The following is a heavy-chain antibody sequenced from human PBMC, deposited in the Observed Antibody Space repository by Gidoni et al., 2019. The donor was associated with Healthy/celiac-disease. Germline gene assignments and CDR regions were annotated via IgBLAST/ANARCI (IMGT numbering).Heavy chain of an antibody. CDR3: ARAYGDYGYYYYGMDV. CDR2: MNPNSGNT. D-gene: IGHD4-17*01. CDR1: GYTFTSYD. J-gene: IGHJ6*02. V-gene: IGHV1-8*01. Sequence: QVQLVQSGAEVKKPGASVKVSCKASGYTFTSYDTNWVRQTTGQGLEWMGWMNPNSGNTGYAKKFQGRVTMTRNTSISTAYMELSSLRSEDTAVYYCARAYGDYGYYYYGMDVWGQGTTVTVSS.